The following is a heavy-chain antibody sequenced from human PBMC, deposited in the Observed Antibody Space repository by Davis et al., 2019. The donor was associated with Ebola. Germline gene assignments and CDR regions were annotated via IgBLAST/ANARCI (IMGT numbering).Heavy chain of an antibody. V-gene: IGHV4-34*01. J-gene: IGHJ4*02. D-gene: IGHD3-3*01. Sequence: MPSESLSLTCAVSGGSFSGDYSTWIRQPPGKGLEWIGEINPSGSTNYSPSLKSRVTISLDTSKNQFSLKLSSVTAADTAVYYCAREGVWGQGTLVTVSS. CDR2: INPSGST. CDR3: AREGV. CDR1: GGSFSGDY.